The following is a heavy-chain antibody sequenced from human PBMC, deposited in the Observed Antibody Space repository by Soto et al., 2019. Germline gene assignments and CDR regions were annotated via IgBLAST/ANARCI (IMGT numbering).Heavy chain of an antibody. CDR2: IYHSGST. CDR3: ARNTSGRNFDS. CDR1: SSPINSRYY. D-gene: IGHD6-19*01. J-gene: IGHJ4*02. V-gene: IGHV4-38-2*02. Sequence: XETLSLTCTVSSSPINSRYYWGWIRQTPGKGLEWVASIYHSGSTHYNPSLKSRATISVDTSNNQFSLRLSSVTAADTAIYYCARNTSGRNFDSWGQGTQVTVSS.